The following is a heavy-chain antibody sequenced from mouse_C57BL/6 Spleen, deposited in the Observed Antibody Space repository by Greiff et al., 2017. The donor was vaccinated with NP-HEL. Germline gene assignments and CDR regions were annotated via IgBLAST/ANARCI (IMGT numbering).Heavy chain of an antibody. D-gene: IGHD2-4*01. J-gene: IGHJ3*01. CDR1: GYTFTSYW. Sequence: QVQLQQPGAELVKPGASVKLSCKASGYTFTSYWMHWVKQRPGQGLEWIGMIHPNSGSTNYNEKFKSKATLTVDKSSSTAYMQLSSLTSEDSAVYYCAREGGYDYGFAYWGQGTLVTVSA. CDR2: IHPNSGST. CDR3: AREGGYDYGFAY. V-gene: IGHV1-64*01.